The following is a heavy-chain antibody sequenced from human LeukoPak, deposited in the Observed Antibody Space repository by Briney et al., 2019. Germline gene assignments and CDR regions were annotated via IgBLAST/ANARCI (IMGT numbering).Heavy chain of an antibody. D-gene: IGHD3-3*01. CDR1: GYAFTSYA. CDR2: INAGNGNT. J-gene: IGHJ5*02. V-gene: IGHV1-3*01. CDR3: ARGDYDFWSGYYGRHYNWFDP. Sequence: GASVKVSCKASGYAFTSYAMHWVRQAPGQRLEWMGWINAGNGNTKYSQRFQGRVTITRDTSADTAYMELSSLRSEDTAVYYCARGDYDFWSGYYGRHYNWFDPWGQGTLVTVSS.